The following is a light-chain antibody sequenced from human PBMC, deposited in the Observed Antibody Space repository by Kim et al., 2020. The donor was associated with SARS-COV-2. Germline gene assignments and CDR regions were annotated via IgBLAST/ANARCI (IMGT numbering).Light chain of an antibody. CDR2: RAS. Sequence: DIQMTQSPSTLSASVGDRITITCRASQSINNWLAWYQQKPGKAPKLLIYRASSLVSGVSSRFSGSGSGIEFTLTISRLQPDDFASYHCQQYNYFSWTFGQGTKVDIK. CDR3: QQYNYFSWT. J-gene: IGKJ1*01. V-gene: IGKV1-5*03. CDR1: QSINNW.